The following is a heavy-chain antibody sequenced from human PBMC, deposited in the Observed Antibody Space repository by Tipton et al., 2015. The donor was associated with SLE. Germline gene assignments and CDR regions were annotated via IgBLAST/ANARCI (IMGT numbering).Heavy chain of an antibody. V-gene: IGHV4-61*01. J-gene: IGHJ4*02. CDR1: GYSISSGYY. D-gene: IGHD1-1*01. CDR2: IYYTGSS. Sequence: TLSLTCAVSGYSISSGYYWGWIRQPPGKGLEWIGYIYYTGSSNPNPPLKGRVTMSVDTSKNQFSLSVNSVTAADTAVYYCARSMLTTKRVFDYWGQGTLVTVSS. CDR3: ARSMLTTKRVFDY.